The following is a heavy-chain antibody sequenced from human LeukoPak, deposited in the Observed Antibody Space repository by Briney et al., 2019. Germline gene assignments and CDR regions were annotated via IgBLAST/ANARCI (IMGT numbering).Heavy chain of an antibody. Sequence: GGSLRLSYAASGFTFSSYAMHWVRQAPGKGLEWVAVISYDGSNKYYADSVKGRFTISRDNSKNTLYLQMNSLRAEDTAVYYCAREGNYYDSSGYYSGFDYWGQGTLVTVSS. J-gene: IGHJ4*02. CDR2: ISYDGSNK. D-gene: IGHD3-22*01. CDR1: GFTFSSYA. CDR3: AREGNYYDSSGYYSGFDY. V-gene: IGHV3-30-3*01.